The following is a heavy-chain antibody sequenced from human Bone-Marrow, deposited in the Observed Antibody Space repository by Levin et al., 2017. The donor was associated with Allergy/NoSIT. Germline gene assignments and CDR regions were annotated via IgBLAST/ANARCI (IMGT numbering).Heavy chain of an antibody. CDR2: TYSDDTT. V-gene: IGHV3-53*01. D-gene: IGHD4-11*01. J-gene: IGHJ6*03. Sequence: GESLKISCAVSDFTVSANSMSWVRQAPGQGLEWVSATYSDDTTYYADSVKGRFTISRDHAKNTLYFQMNSLRAEDTAVYYCTRVAHDYSNYDSEPHRYYYMDVWGKGTTVTVSS. CDR1: DFTVSANS. CDR3: TRVAHDYSNYDSEPHRYYYMDV.